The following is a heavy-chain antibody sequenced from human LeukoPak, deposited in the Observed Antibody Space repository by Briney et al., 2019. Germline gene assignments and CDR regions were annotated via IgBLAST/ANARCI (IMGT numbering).Heavy chain of an antibody. J-gene: IGHJ5*02. CDR1: GGSISSYY. V-gene: IGHV4-59*01. CDR2: IYYSGST. Sequence: PSETLSLTCTVSGGSISSYYWSWIRQPSGKGLEWIGYIYYSGSTNYNPSLKSRVTISVDTSKNQFSLKLSSVTAADTAVYYCARDNPRYNWFDPWGQGTLVTVSS. CDR3: ARDNPRYNWFDP.